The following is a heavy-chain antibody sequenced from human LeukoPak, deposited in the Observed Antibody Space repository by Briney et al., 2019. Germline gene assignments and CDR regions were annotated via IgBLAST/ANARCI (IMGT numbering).Heavy chain of an antibody. CDR2: INHNGNVN. V-gene: IGHV3-7*03. J-gene: IGHJ6*02. D-gene: IGHD3-16*01. CDR1: GFTFSTYW. Sequence: GGSLRLSCSASGFTFSTYWMNWARQAPGKGLEWVASINHNGNVNYYVDSVKGRLTISRDNAKNSLYLQMSNLRAEDTAVYFCARGGGLDVWGQGATVTVSS. CDR3: ARGGGLDV.